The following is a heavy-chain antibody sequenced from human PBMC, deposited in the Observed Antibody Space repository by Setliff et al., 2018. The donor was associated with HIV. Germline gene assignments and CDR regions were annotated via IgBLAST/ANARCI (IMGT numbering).Heavy chain of an antibody. CDR3: ASTTLDYYYYYMDV. V-gene: IGHV3-66*02. Sequence: GGSLRLSCAASGFSVSSNYMTWVRQAPGKGLEWVSVIYSGGITYYADSVKGRFTISRDNSKNTLYLQMNSLRTEDTAVYYCASTTLDYYYYYMDVWGKGTTVTVSS. CDR1: GFSVSSNY. J-gene: IGHJ6*03. CDR2: IYSGGIT.